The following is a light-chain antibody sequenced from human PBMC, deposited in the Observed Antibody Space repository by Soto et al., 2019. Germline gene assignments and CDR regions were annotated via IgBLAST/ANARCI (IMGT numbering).Light chain of an antibody. CDR1: QSVTSNY. Sequence: EIVLTQSPGTQSLSPGERATLSCRASQSVTSNYLAWYQQKPGQAPRLLISGASSRATGIPDRFSGSGSGTDFTLTISRLQPEDFAMYYCQQYGRSITFGQGTRLEIK. J-gene: IGKJ5*01. CDR2: GAS. CDR3: QQYGRSIT. V-gene: IGKV3-20*01.